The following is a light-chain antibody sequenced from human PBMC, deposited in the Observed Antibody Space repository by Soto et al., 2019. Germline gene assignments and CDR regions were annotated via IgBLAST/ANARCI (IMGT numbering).Light chain of an antibody. CDR3: QQSYSTWT. CDR2: AAS. J-gene: IGKJ1*01. Sequence: DIQMTQSPSSLSASVGDRVTITCRASQSISSYLNWYQQKPGKAPKLLIYAASSLQSVVPSRFSGSGSGTDFTLTISSLQPEDFATYYCQQSYSTWTFGQGTKVDI. V-gene: IGKV1-39*01. CDR1: QSISSY.